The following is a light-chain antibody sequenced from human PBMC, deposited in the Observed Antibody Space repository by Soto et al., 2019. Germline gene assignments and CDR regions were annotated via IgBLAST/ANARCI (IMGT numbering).Light chain of an antibody. CDR1: QSTGSQ. CDR3: QQSLTFPYT. CDR2: AAS. Sequence: DIPMAQSPSSLSASVGARVTITCRASQSTGSQLNWYQQKPGKAPKLLIYAASSLQSGVPSRFSGSGSETHFTLTISILQPEDFATYYCQQSLTFPYTFGQGTKLEIK. V-gene: IGKV1-39*01. J-gene: IGKJ2*01.